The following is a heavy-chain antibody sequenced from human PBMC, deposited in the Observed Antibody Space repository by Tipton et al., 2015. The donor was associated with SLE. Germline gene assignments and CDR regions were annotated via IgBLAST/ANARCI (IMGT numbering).Heavy chain of an antibody. CDR1: GFTFSSYG. CDR3: AKDPPLHSYDSSGYPDY. D-gene: IGHD3-22*01. V-gene: IGHV3-30*02. J-gene: IGHJ4*02. Sequence: SLRLSCATSGFTFSSYGMHWVRQAPGKGLEWVAFIRYDGSIKYYADSVKGRFTISRDNSKNTLYVQMNSLRAEDTAVYYCAKDPPLHSYDSSGYPDYWGQGTLVTVSS. CDR2: IRYDGSIK.